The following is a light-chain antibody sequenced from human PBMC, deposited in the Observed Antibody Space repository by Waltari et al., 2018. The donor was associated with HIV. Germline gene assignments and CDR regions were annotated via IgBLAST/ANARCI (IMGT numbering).Light chain of an antibody. CDR3: QVWDSSSDTYV. J-gene: IGLJ1*01. Sequence: SYVLTQPPSVSVAPGTTARIPCGGTNIGSKSVHGYQQKPGQAPVLVIYYDSDRPSGIPERFSGSNSGNTATLTISRVEAGDEVDYYCQVWDSSSDTYVFGTGTKVTVL. V-gene: IGLV3-21*04. CDR2: YDS. CDR1: NIGSKS.